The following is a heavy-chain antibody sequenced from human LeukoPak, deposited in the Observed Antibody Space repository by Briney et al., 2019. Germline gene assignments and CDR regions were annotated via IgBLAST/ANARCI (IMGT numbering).Heavy chain of an antibody. D-gene: IGHD2-21*02. CDR1: GGSISSSSYY. CDR2: IYYSGST. Sequence: PSETLSLTCTVSGGSISSSSYYWSWIRQPPGKGLEWIGNIYYSGSTNHNPSLKSRVTISVDSSRNQFSLKLSSVTAADTAVYYCAREFYSYSGPTDGFDIWGQGTMVTVSS. J-gene: IGHJ3*02. CDR3: AREFYSYSGPTDGFDI. V-gene: IGHV4-61*01.